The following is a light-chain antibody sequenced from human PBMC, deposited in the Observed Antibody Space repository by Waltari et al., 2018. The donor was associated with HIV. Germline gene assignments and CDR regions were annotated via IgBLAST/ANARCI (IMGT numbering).Light chain of an antibody. J-gene: IGLJ3*02. Sequence: SYELTPPPSVSVSPGHTATITCSGDSLSWQYAYWYQQRPGQAPVAIIYKDTERHSGIPERFSGSSSGKTVTLIISEAQTEDEADYYCQSADSSGGFRVFGGGTRLSVL. CDR2: KDT. V-gene: IGLV3-25*03. CDR3: QSADSSGGFRV. CDR1: SLSWQY.